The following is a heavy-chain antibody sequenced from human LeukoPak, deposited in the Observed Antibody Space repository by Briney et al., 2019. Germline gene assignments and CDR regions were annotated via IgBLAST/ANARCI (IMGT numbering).Heavy chain of an antibody. J-gene: IGHJ4*02. Sequence: PGRSLRLSCTASGFTFTSYAMHWVRQAPGKGLEWVAVISYDASNKYYADSVKGRFTISRDNSKNTVYLQMNSLRAEDTAVYYCAKGRGFGEYHFDYWGQGTLVTVSS. D-gene: IGHD3-10*01. CDR2: ISYDASNK. CDR3: AKGRGFGEYHFDY. CDR1: GFTFTSYA. V-gene: IGHV3-30*04.